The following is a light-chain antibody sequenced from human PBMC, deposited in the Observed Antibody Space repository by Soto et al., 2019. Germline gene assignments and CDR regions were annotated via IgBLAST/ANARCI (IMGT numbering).Light chain of an antibody. Sequence: QSALTQPASVSGSPGQSITISCTGTSSDVGAYTSVSWYQQHPGKAPKVMIYEVSNRPSGVSNRFSGSKSANTASLTISGLQAEDEAHYYCTSYTSDNGSYVFGTGTKLTVL. CDR2: EVS. V-gene: IGLV2-14*01. J-gene: IGLJ1*01. CDR1: SSDVGAYTS. CDR3: TSYTSDNGSYV.